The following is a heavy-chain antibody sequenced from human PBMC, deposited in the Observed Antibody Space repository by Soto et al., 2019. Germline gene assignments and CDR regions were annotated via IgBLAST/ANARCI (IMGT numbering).Heavy chain of an antibody. CDR2: ISVSGTMR. CDR3: ATAGLTGTV. V-gene: IGHV3-48*03. CDR1: GCTFSSYE. D-gene: IGHD3-9*01. J-gene: IGHJ6*02. Sequence: GGSLRLSCAPSGCTFSSYEMNWVRQAPGKGLEWVSYISVSGTMRFYADAVKGRFTISRDNTKKILYLQMNSLRAEDTALYYCATAGLTGTVWGQGTTVTVSS.